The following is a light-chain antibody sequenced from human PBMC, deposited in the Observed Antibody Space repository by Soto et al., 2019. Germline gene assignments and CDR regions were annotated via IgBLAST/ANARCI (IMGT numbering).Light chain of an antibody. Sequence: QSALTQPASVSGSPGQSITISCTGASSDVGNCNCVSWYQQHPGKAPKLMIYEVSNRPSGVSDRFSGSKAGNTASLTISGLQAEDEAEYYCSSFTTSSTWVFGGGTKLTVL. J-gene: IGLJ3*02. CDR2: EVS. V-gene: IGLV2-14*01. CDR1: SSDVGNCNC. CDR3: SSFTTSSTWV.